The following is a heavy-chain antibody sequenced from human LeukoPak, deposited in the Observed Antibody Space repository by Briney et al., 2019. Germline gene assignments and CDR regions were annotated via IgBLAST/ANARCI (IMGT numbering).Heavy chain of an antibody. D-gene: IGHD6-19*01. CDR1: GYSFTSYW. J-gene: IGHJ3*02. Sequence: GESLKISCQGSGYSFTSYWIGWVRQMPGKGLEWMGTIYPGDSDTRYSPSFQGQVTISADKSISTAYLQWSSLKASDTAMYYCARFRYSSGWYDAFDIWGQGTMVTVSS. V-gene: IGHV5-51*01. CDR2: IYPGDSDT. CDR3: ARFRYSSGWYDAFDI.